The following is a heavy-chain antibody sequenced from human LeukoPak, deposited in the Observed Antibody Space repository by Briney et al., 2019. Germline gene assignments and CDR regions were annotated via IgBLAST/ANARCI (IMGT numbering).Heavy chain of an antibody. CDR2: ISGRSSHV. CDR1: GFSFSDYD. J-gene: IGHJ4*02. CDR3: GRAFPPLRTASAGDL. Sequence: PGGSLRLSCSASGFSFSDYDMNWFRQAPGKGLERLSSISGRSSHVYYGDSVKGRFSISRDNAMNSVFLQMNSLGVDDTAVYYCGRAFPPLRTASAGDLWGQGTLVTVSS. D-gene: IGHD3-16*01. V-gene: IGHV3-21*01.